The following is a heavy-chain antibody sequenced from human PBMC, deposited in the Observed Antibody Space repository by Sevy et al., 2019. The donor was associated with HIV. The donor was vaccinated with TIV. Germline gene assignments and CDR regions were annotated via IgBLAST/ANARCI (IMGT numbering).Heavy chain of an antibody. CDR3: ARDRDSSGWYPPYYFDY. D-gene: IGHD6-19*01. V-gene: IGHV3-30*03. CDR1: GFIFSSYD. CDR2: MSHDGTYR. Sequence: GGSLRLSCAASGFIFSSYDMHWVRQAPGKGPEWVAHMSHDGTYRYSADSVKGRFTISSDNSKNTLYLQMNSLRTEDTAVYYCARDRDSSGWYPPYYFDYWGQGTLVTVSS. J-gene: IGHJ4*02.